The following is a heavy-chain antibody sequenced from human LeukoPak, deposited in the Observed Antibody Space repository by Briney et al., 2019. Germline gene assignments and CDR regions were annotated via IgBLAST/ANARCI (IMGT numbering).Heavy chain of an antibody. J-gene: IGHJ6*02. V-gene: IGHV3-13*01. Sequence: GGSLRLSCAASGFTFGSYDMHWVRQATGKGLEWVSAIGTAGDTYYPGSVKGRFTISRENAKNSLYLQMNSLRAGDTAVYYCARGTQRGYSYYYYGMDVWSQGTTVTVSS. CDR1: GFTFGSYD. D-gene: IGHD5-12*01. CDR3: ARGTQRGYSYYYYGMDV. CDR2: IGTAGDT.